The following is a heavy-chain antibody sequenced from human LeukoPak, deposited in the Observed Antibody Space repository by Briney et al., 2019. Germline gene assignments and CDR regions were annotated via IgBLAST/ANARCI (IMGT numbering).Heavy chain of an antibody. CDR3: AKDFGYGDCFDY. D-gene: IGHD4-17*01. CDR1: GFTFSNYG. J-gene: IGHJ4*02. CDR2: MSYDGTHR. V-gene: IGHV3-30*18. Sequence: GGSLRLSCAASGFTFSNYGLHWVRQAPGKGLEWVAFMSYDGTHRYYADSARGRFTISRDNFKNTLFLQMNSLRTEDTAVYYCAKDFGYGDCFDYWGQGTVVTVSS.